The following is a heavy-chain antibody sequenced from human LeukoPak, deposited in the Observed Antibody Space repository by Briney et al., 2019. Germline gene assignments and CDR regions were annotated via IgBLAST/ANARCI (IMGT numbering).Heavy chain of an antibody. CDR2: ISSPGGNT. D-gene: IGHD6-6*01. J-gene: IGHJ4*02. CDR1: GFILSSFA. V-gene: IGHV3-23*01. Sequence: PGGSLRLSCTSSGFILSSFAMSWVRQAPGKGLEWVSSISSPGGNTYYADSVKGRFTISRDNSKNALDLQMNSLRAEDTAVYYCAKRVEYSSSSGGYFDYWGQGILVTVSS. CDR3: AKRVEYSSSSGGYFDY.